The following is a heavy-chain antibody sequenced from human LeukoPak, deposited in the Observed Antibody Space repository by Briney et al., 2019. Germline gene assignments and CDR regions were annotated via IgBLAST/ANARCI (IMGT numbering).Heavy chain of an antibody. Sequence: ASVKVSCKASGGTFSSYAISWVRQAPGQGLEWMGGIIPIFGTANYAQKFQGRVTITTDESTSTAYMELSSLRSEDTAVYYCARGEFTMVRGVYFDYWAREPWSPSPQ. CDR1: GGTFSSYA. CDR2: IIPIFGTA. CDR3: ARGEFTMVRGVYFDY. J-gene: IGHJ4*02. D-gene: IGHD3-10*01. V-gene: IGHV1-69*05.